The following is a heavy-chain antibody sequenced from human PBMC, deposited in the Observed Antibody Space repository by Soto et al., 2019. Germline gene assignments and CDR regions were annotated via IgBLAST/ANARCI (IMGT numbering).Heavy chain of an antibody. CDR2: ISPGGGSP. Sequence: EVQLLESVGGLVQPGGSLRLSCAASGFTFSSYAMNWVRQAPGKGLEWVSAISPGGGSPYYTDSVKGRFTISRDNSKNTLYLQMNSLRAEDTAVYYCAKQIPAAGSDYWGQGTLVTVSS. J-gene: IGHJ4*02. CDR1: GFTFSSYA. D-gene: IGHD6-13*01. CDR3: AKQIPAAGSDY. V-gene: IGHV3-23*01.